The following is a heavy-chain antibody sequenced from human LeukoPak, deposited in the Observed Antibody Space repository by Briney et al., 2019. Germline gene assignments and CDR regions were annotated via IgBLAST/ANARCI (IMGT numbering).Heavy chain of an antibody. Sequence: ASVKVSCKASGYTFTGYYMHWVRQAPGQGLEWMGWVNPNSGGTNYAQKFQGRVTMTRDTSISTAYMELSRLRSDDTAVYYCARDPWDPYNWFDPWGQGTLVTVSS. CDR3: ARDPWDPYNWFDP. V-gene: IGHV1-2*02. CDR1: GYTFTGYY. CDR2: VNPNSGGT. D-gene: IGHD1-26*01. J-gene: IGHJ5*02.